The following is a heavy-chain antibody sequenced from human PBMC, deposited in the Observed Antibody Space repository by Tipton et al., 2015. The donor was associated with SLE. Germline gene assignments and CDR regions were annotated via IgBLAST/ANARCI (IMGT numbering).Heavy chain of an antibody. CDR1: GGSFSGYY. CDR3: ASVMITFGGVIGDAFDI. D-gene: IGHD3-16*02. J-gene: IGHJ3*02. CDR2: INHSGST. Sequence: LRLSCAVYGGSFSGYYWSWIRQPPGKGLEWIGEINHSGSTNYNPSLKSRVTISVDTSKNQFSLKLSSVTAADTAVYYCASVMITFGGVIGDAFDIWGQGTMVTVSS. V-gene: IGHV4-34*01.